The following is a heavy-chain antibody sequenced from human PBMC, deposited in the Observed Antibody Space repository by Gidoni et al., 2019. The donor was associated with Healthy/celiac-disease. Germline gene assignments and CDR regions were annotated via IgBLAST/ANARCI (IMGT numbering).Heavy chain of an antibody. J-gene: IGHJ4*02. V-gene: IGHV5-51*01. CDR3: ARGSGDDYGDYSLGGFDY. CDR1: EYSFTSYW. CDR2: IYPGDSDT. Sequence: EVQLVQSGAEVKKPGESLKNSCKGSEYSFTSYWIGWVRQMPGKGLEWMGIIYPGDSDTRYSPSFQGQVTISADKSISTAYLQWSSLKASDTAMYYCARGSGDDYGDYSLGGFDYWGQGTLVTVSS. D-gene: IGHD4-17*01.